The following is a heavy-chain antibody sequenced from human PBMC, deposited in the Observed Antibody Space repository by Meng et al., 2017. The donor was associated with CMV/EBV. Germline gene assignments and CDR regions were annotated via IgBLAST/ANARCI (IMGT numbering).Heavy chain of an antibody. V-gene: IGHV3-49*02. J-gene: IGHJ4*02. CDR1: GFTFGDYP. D-gene: IGHD2-2*01. CDR3: TREYELGYCSSTSCPYFDY. CDR2: IRSKAYGGTT. Sequence: GASLKISCTASGFTFGDYPMTWVRQAPGKGLEWVGFIRSKAYGGTTEYAASVKGRYTISRNDSKSSAYLKMNSLKTEDTAVYYCTREYELGYCSSTSCPYFDYWGQGTLVTVSS.